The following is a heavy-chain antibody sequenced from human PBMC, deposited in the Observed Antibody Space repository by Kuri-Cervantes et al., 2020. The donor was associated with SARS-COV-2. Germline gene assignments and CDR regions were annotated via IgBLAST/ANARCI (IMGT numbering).Heavy chain of an antibody. CDR3: ARGFELLQYFDL. V-gene: IGHV3-30-3*01. CDR1: GFTFSSYA. Sequence: LSPTCAASGFTFSSYAMHWVRQAPGKGLEWVALTTDDGTNKYYADSVKGRFTISRDNSKNTLYLQMNSLRTEDTAVYNCARGFELLQYFDLWGRGTLVTVSS. D-gene: IGHD1-7*01. CDR2: TTDDGTNK. J-gene: IGHJ2*01.